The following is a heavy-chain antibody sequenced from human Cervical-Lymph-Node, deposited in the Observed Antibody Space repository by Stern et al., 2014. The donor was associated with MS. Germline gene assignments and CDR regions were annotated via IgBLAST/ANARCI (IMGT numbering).Heavy chain of an antibody. CDR2: ISAYNGNT. D-gene: IGHD5-18*01. CDR3: ARDRYAF. Sequence: VQLVQSGAEVKKPGASVKVSCRSSGYTFTSFGISWVRQAPGQGLEWMGWISAYNGNTEYPQKFQGRVTMTRDTSTSTTYMELRSLTFDDTAVYYCARDRYAFWGQGTLVTVSS. V-gene: IGHV1-18*01. CDR1: GYTFTSFG. J-gene: IGHJ4*02.